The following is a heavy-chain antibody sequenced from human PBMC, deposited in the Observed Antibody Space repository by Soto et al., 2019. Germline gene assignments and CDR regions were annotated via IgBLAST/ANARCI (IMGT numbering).Heavy chain of an antibody. D-gene: IGHD3-3*01. CDR1: GFTFSSYW. V-gene: IGHV3-74*01. J-gene: IGHJ4*02. Sequence: GGSLRLSCAASGFTFSSYWMHWVRQAPGKGLVWVSRINSDGSSTSYADSVKGRFTISRDNAKNTLYLQMNSLRAEDTAVYYCARTHYDFWSGYYRYYFDYWGQGTLVTVSS. CDR3: ARTHYDFWSGYYRYYFDY. CDR2: INSDGSST.